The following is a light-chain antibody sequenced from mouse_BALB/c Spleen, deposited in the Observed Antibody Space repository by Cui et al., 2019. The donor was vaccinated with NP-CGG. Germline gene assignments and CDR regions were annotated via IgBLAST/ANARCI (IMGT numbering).Light chain of an antibody. Sequence: QPVVTQESALTTSPGETITLTCRSSTGAVTTNNYANWVQEKPDHLFTGLIGGTNNRVPGVPARFSGSLIGDKAALTITGAQTEDEAIYFCVLWYSNHWVFGGGTKLTVL. CDR2: GTN. CDR3: VLWYSNHWV. CDR1: TGAVTTNNY. J-gene: IGLJ1*01. V-gene: IGLV1*01.